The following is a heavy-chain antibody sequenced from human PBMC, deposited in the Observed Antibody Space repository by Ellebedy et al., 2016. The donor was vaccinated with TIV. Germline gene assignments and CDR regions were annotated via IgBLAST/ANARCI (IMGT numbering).Heavy chain of an antibody. J-gene: IGHJ4*02. CDR3: ARDLLGATH. V-gene: IGHV1-69*13. CDR1: GGTFNFL. Sequence: SVKVSXXVSGGTFNFLISWVRQAPGQGLEWMGGIVPTFTTAHYAQNFQGRVTITADASANTAYMELISLRPDDTAVYYCARDLLGATHWGQGTLVTVSS. CDR2: IVPTFTTA. D-gene: IGHD1-26*01.